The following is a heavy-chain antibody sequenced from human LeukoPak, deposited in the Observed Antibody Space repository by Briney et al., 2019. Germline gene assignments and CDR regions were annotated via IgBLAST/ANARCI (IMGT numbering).Heavy chain of an antibody. J-gene: IGHJ4*02. CDR3: AREGSYSSFDY. V-gene: IGHV3-23*01. CDR2: ISGSGDT. CDR1: GFTFSSYA. Sequence: GGSLRLSCAASGFTFSSYAMSWVRQAPGKGLEWVSRISGSGDTYYADSVKGRFTISRDNSMNTLYLQLSSLRAEDTAIYYCAREGSYSSFDYWGQGTLVTVSS. D-gene: IGHD1-26*01.